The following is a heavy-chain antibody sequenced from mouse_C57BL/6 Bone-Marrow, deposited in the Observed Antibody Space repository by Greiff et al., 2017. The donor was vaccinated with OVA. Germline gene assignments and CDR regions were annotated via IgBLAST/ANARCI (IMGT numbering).Heavy chain of an antibody. Sequence: VQLQESGAELVRPGASVKLSCKASGYTFTDYYINWVKQTPGQGLEWIARIYPGSGNTYYNEKFKGKATLTAEKSSSTAYLQLSSLTSEDSTVYFCARGGDGSDYAMDYWGQGTSVTVSS. V-gene: IGHV1-76*01. CDR3: ARGGDGSDYAMDY. D-gene: IGHD1-1*01. CDR1: GYTFTDYY. J-gene: IGHJ4*01. CDR2: IYPGSGNT.